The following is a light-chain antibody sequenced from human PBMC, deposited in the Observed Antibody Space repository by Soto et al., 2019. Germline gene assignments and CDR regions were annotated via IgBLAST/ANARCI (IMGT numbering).Light chain of an antibody. CDR2: DVT. J-gene: IGLJ1*01. V-gene: IGLV2-14*03. CDR3: SSYSSTSTRRL. CDR1: SNDIGGYNY. Sequence: QSVRTKAASGSGAARGSSTIPCTGTSNDIGGYNYVSWYQQFPGKAPKLIIYDVTNRPSGVSFRFSGSKSGNTASLTISGLQAEDEAGYHCSSYSSTSTRRLFGAGTTVTVL.